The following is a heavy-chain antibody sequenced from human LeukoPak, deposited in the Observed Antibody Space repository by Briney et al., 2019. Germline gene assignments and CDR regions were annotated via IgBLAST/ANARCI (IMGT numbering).Heavy chain of an antibody. Sequence: LSETLSLTCAVSGGSICSSTWWTWVRLPPGKGLEWIGSMYYSGSTYYNPSLKSRVTISGDTSKNQFSLKLSSVTAADTAVYYCARQGDYGDNPFDYWGQGTLVTVSS. CDR3: ARQGDYGDNPFDY. D-gene: IGHD4-17*01. CDR1: GGSICSSTW. CDR2: MYYSGST. J-gene: IGHJ4*02. V-gene: IGHV4-39*01.